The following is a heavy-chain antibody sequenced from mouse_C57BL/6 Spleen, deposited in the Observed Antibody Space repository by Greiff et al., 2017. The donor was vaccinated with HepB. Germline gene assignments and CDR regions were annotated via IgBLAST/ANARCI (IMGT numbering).Heavy chain of an antibody. CDR2: IDPETGGT. Sequence: VKLVESGAELVRPGASVTLSCKASGYTFTDYEMHWVKQTPVHGLEWIGAIDPETGGTAYNQKFKGKAILTADKSSSTAYMELRSLTSEDSAVYYCTRGRGPAWFAYWGQGTLVTVSA. V-gene: IGHV1-15*01. J-gene: IGHJ3*01. CDR3: TRGRGPAWFAY. CDR1: GYTFTDYE.